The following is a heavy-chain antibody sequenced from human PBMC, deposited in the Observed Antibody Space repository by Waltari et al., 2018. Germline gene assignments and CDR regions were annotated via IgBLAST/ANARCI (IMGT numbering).Heavy chain of an antibody. V-gene: IGHV4-34*01. Sequence: QVQLQQWGAGLLKPSETLSLTCAVYGGSFSGYYWSWIRQPPGKGLEWIGEINHSGSTNYNPSLKSRVTISVDTSKNQFSLKLSSVTAADTAVYYCARGRGGVVPFWGQGTLVTASS. CDR1: GGSFSGYY. CDR3: ARGRGGVVPF. D-gene: IGHD3-3*01. J-gene: IGHJ4*02. CDR2: INHSGST.